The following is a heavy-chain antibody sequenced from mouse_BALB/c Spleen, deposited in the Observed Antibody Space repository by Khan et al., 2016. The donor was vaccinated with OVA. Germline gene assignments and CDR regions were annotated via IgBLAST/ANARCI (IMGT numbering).Heavy chain of an antibody. Sequence: EVQLQESGPELVKPGASVKLSCTASGYTFTSYVIHWVKQKHGQGLDWIGYIYPYNDDTKYNEKFKGKATLTSDKSSSTAYMELSSLTSEDSAVYYCARNYRYDVYFDSGGQGTTLTVSS. CDR2: IYPYNDDT. D-gene: IGHD2-14*01. CDR3: ARNYRYDVYFDS. J-gene: IGHJ2*01. CDR1: GYTFTSYV. V-gene: IGHV1S136*01.